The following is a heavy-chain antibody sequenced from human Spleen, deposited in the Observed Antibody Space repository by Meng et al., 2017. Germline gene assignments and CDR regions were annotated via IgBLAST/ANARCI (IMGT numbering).Heavy chain of an antibody. J-gene: IGHJ6*02. V-gene: IGHV4-61*02. Sequence: SETLSLTCTVSGGSISSGSYYWSWIRQPAGKGLEWIGRIYTSGSTNYNPSLKSRVTISVDTSKNQFSLKLSSVTAADTAVYYCARDRGFDTVTRLETERGNKYYYYGMDVWGQGTTVTVSS. CDR2: IYTSGST. CDR3: ARDRGFDTVTRLETERGNKYYYYGMDV. D-gene: IGHD4-17*01. CDR1: GGSISSGSYY.